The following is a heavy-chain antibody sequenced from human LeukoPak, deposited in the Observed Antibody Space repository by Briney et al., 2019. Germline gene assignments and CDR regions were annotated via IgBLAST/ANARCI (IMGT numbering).Heavy chain of an antibody. CDR1: GFTFSSYG. V-gene: IGHV3-30*02. CDR2: IRYDGSNK. CDR3: AKGAVAGLFDY. Sequence: PGGSLRLSCAASGFTFSSYGTHWVRQAPGKGLEWVAFIRYDGSNKYYADSVKGRFTISRDNAKNSLYLQMNSLRAEDTALYYCAKGAVAGLFDYWGQGTLVTVSS. J-gene: IGHJ4*02. D-gene: IGHD6-19*01.